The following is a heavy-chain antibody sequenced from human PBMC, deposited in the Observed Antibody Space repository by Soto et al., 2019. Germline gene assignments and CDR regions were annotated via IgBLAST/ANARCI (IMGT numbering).Heavy chain of an antibody. J-gene: IGHJ6*03. CDR1: GYTFTSYA. D-gene: IGHD2-15*01. V-gene: IGHV1-3*01. Sequence: ASVKVSCKASGYTFTSYAMHWVRQAPGQRLEWKGWINAGNGNTKYSQKFQGRVTITRDTSASTAYMELSSLRSEDTAVYYCARDGIVVVVAATPEDGYYYYMDVWGKGTTVTVSS. CDR2: INAGNGNT. CDR3: ARDGIVVVVAATPEDGYYYYMDV.